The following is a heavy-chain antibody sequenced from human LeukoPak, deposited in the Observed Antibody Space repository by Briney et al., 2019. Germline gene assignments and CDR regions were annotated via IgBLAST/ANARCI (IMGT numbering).Heavy chain of an antibody. CDR2: VHSSGST. J-gene: IGHJ4*02. CDR1: GASISSYY. CDR3: ARDIASYFDC. Sequence: SETLSLTCTVSGASISSYYWGWIRQSPGKGLEWIAYVHSSGSTSYNPSLKSRVTISIDTSKKQFSLKLSSVTAADTAVYYCARDIASYFDCWGQGILVTVSS. V-gene: IGHV4-4*08. D-gene: IGHD6-13*01.